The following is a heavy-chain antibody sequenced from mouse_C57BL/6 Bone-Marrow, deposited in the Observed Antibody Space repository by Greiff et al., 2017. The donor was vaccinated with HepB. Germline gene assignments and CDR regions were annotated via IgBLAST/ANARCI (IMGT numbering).Heavy chain of an antibody. CDR3: ARAEGYYKDAMDY. CDR2: INPSNGGT. V-gene: IGHV1-53*01. J-gene: IGHJ4*01. D-gene: IGHD2-12*01. Sequence: VQLQQPGTELVKPGASVKLSCKASGYTFTSYWMHWVKQRPGQGLEWIGNINPSNGGTNYNEKFKSKATLTVDKSSSTAYMQLSSLTSEDSAVYYCARAEGYYKDAMDYWGQGTSVTVSS. CDR1: GYTFTSYW.